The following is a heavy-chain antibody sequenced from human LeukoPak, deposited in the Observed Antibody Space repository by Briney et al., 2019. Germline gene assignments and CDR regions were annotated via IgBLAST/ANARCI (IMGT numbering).Heavy chain of an antibody. D-gene: IGHD3-22*01. CDR1: GFTFSTFG. CDR2: SRYDGSDK. Sequence: GGSLRLSCAASGFTFSTFGMHWVRQAPGKGLDWVAFSRYDGSDKYYEDSEKGRFTISRDNSKNTLYLHMSGLRPEDTAVYYCAKDRKRFGLYVDSSGYQSEFDYWGQGTLVTVSS. J-gene: IGHJ4*02. V-gene: IGHV3-30*02. CDR3: AKDRKRFGLYVDSSGYQSEFDY.